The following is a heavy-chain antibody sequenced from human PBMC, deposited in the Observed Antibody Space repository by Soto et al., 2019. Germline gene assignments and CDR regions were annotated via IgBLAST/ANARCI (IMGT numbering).Heavy chain of an antibody. J-gene: IGHJ5*02. CDR2: VYCSGAS. V-gene: IGHV4-39*01. Sequence: QLQLQESGPGLVKPSETLSLTCTVSGGSINDDTYYWGWIRQPPGKGLGRVGSVYCSGASSYTPSLERRVTMSVDTSNTQLSLGLRSVTAADTAVYYCASLHCTSPGCVPLDPWGQGTLVIVSS. D-gene: IGHD2-2*01. CDR3: ASLHCTSPGCVPLDP. CDR1: GGSINDDTYY.